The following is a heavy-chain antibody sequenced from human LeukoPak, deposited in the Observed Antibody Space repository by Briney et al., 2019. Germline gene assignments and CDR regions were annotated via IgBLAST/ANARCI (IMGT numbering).Heavy chain of an antibody. CDR2: IYHSGST. V-gene: IGHV4-30-2*01. CDR3: ARGYSYEYYFDY. Sequence: LRLSCAASGFTFSSYAMSWVRQAPGKGLEWIGYIYHSGSTYYNPSLKSRVTISVDRSKNQFSLKLSSVTAADTAVYYCARGYSYEYYFDYWGQGTLVTVSS. J-gene: IGHJ4*02. CDR1: GFTFSSYA. D-gene: IGHD5-18*01.